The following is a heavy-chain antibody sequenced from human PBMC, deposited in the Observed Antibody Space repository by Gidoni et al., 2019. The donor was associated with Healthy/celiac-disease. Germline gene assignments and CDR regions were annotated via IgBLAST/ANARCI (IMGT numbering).Heavy chain of an antibody. Sequence: EVQLLESGGGLVQPGGSLSLSCAASGFTFSNYAMSWVRKAPGKGLEWVSAISDSGGSTYYTDSVKGRFTISRDNSKDTLYLQMNSLRAEDTAVYYCAKCRGGSCTLYGMDVWGQGTTVTVSS. J-gene: IGHJ6*02. CDR3: AKCRGGSCTLYGMDV. CDR2: ISDSGGST. V-gene: IGHV3-23*01. CDR1: GFTFSNYA. D-gene: IGHD3-10*01.